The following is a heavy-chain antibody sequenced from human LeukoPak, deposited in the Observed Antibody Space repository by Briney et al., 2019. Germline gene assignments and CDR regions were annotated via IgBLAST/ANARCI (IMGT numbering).Heavy chain of an antibody. Sequence: SVKVSCKASGGTFSSYAISWVRQAPGQGLEWMGRIIPILGIANYAQKFQGRVTITADKSTSTAYMELSNLRSEDTAVYYCARDVLWFGDPEFWFDPWGQGTLVTVSS. CDR2: IIPILGIA. D-gene: IGHD3-10*01. V-gene: IGHV1-69*04. CDR3: ARDVLWFGDPEFWFDP. CDR1: GGTFSSYA. J-gene: IGHJ5*02.